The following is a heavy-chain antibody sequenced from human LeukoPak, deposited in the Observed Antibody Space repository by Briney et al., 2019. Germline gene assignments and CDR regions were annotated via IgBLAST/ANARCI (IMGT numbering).Heavy chain of an antibody. J-gene: IGHJ6*02. CDR1: GFIFENFG. V-gene: IGHV3-9*01. CDR3: AKGIRGATIRDGMDV. D-gene: IGHD5-12*01. Sequence: PGGSLRLSCSASGFIFENFGMHWVRQAPGKGLEWVSGINWNSGNIIYADSAKGRFTISRDNAKNSLYLQMNSLRAEDTALYYCAKGIRGATIRDGMDVWGQGTTVTVSS. CDR2: INWNSGNI.